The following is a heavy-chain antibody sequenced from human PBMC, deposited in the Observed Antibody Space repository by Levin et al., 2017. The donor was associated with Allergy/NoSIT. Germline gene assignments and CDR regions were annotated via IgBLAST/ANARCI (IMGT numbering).Heavy chain of an antibody. CDR2: INEDGTTT. V-gene: IGHV3-74*01. CDR3: AKDFGGATDY. CDR1: GFTFSFNW. D-gene: IGHD3-16*01. J-gene: IGHJ4*02. Sequence: GGSLRLSCVGSGFTFSFNWMHWVRQVPGKGLVWVSRINEDGTTTNYADSVKGRFTISRDNSKNTVFLQMNSLRVEATAVYYCAKDFGGATDYWGQGTLVTVSS.